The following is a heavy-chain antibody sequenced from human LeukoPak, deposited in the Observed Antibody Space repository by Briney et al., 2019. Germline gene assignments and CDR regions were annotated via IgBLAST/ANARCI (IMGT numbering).Heavy chain of an antibody. CDR1: GFTFSSYA. Sequence: GGSLRLSCAASGFTFSSYAMSWVRQAPGKGLEWVSAISGSGGSTYYADSVKGRFTISTDNSKNTLYLQMNSLRAEDTAVYYCARLGRHYYDSSGYYPTGYYYGMDVWGQGTTVTVSS. D-gene: IGHD3-22*01. CDR3: ARLGRHYYDSSGYYPTGYYYGMDV. CDR2: ISGSGGST. J-gene: IGHJ6*02. V-gene: IGHV3-23*01.